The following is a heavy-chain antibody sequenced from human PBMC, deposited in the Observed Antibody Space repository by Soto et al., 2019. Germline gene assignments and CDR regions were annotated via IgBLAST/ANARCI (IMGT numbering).Heavy chain of an antibody. V-gene: IGHV3-43*02. CDR1: GFTFDDYA. CDR3: AKDRDSSGWYAFDI. J-gene: IGHJ3*02. Sequence: GGSLRLSCAASGFTFDDYAMHWVRQAPGKGLEWVSLISGDGGSTYYADSVKGRFTISRDNSKNSLYLQMNSLRTEDTDLYYCAKDRDSSGWYAFDIWGQGTMVTVSS. D-gene: IGHD6-19*01. CDR2: ISGDGGST.